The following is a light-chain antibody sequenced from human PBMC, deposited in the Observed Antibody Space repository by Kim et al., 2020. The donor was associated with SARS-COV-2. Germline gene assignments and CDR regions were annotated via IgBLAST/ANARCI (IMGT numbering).Light chain of an antibody. J-gene: IGKJ2*01. V-gene: IGKV3-20*01. CDR2: LAS. CDR1: QSVSSNY. CDR3: QQYDTSPYT. Sequence: PGESATLSGRASQSVSSNYLAWYHQRPGQAPRLLIYLASTRATGAPDRFSGSGSGTDFTLTIRRLEPEDSGVFYCQQYDTSPYTFGQGTKLEIK.